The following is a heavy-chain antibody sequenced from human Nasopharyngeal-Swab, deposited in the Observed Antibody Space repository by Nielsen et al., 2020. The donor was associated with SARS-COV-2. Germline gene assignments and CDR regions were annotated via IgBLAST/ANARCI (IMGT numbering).Heavy chain of an antibody. CDR2: INPSGGST. V-gene: IGHV1-46*01. D-gene: IGHD2-21*02. J-gene: IGHJ4*02. Sequence: ASVKVSCKAPGYTFTSYYMHWVRQAPGQGLEWMGIINPSGGSTSYAQKFQGRVTMTRDTSTSTVYMELSSLRSEDTAVYYCARGPLADCGGDCSNPYYFDYWGQGTLVTVSS. CDR1: GYTFTSYY. CDR3: ARGPLADCGGDCSNPYYFDY.